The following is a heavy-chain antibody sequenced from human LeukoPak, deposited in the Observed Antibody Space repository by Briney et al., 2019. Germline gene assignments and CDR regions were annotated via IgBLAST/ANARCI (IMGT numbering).Heavy chain of an antibody. CDR2: INPNSGGT. J-gene: IGHJ4*02. Sequence: GASVKVSCKASGYTFTGYYMHWVRQAPGQGLEWMGRINPNSGGTNYAQKFRGRVTMTRDTSISTAYMELSRLRSDDTAVYYCASEGYCSSTSCYRGNYWGQGTLVTVSS. V-gene: IGHV1-2*06. D-gene: IGHD2-2*01. CDR1: GYTFTGYY. CDR3: ASEGYCSSTSCYRGNY.